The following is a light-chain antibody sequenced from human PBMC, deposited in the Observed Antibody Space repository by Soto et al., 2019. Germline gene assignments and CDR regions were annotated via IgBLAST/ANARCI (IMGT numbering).Light chain of an antibody. J-gene: IGKJ5*01. CDR1: QGVSSTY. CDR3: QQYGSPPIT. CDR2: GTS. V-gene: IGKV3-20*01. Sequence: EVVLTQSPATLSLSPGERATLSCRASQGVSSTYLAWYQQQPGQAPRLLMSGTSNRATGTPDRFSGSGSGTDFTLTISRLEPEDFAVYYCQQYGSPPITFGQGTRLEIK.